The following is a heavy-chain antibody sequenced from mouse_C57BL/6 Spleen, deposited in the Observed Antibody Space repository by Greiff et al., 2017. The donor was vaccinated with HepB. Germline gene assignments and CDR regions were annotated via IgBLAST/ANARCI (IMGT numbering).Heavy chain of an antibody. D-gene: IGHD1-1*01. J-gene: IGHJ4*01. CDR1: GYTFTSYW. V-gene: IGHV1-55*01. Sequence: QVQLQQPGAELVKPGASVKMSCKASGYTFTSYWITWVKQRPGQGLEWIGDIYPGSGSTNYNEKFKSMATLTVDTSTSTAYMQLSSLTSEDSAVYYCARGNYGSSYDYAMDYWGQGTSVTVSS. CDR2: IYPGSGST. CDR3: ARGNYGSSYDYAMDY.